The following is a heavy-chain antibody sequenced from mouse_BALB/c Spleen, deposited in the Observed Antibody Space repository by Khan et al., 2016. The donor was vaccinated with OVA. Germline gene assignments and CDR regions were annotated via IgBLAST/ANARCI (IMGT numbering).Heavy chain of an antibody. V-gene: IGHV1-52*01. Sequence: QVQLKQSGAELVRPGASVKLSCEASGYTFTSYWMNWVKQSPEQGLEWIGRIDPYDSETHYNQNFKDKAILTVDNSSSTAYMQLSSLTSEDSAVYFCARNPFAYWGQGTLVTVSA. CDR3: ARNPFAY. CDR1: GYTFTSYW. CDR2: IDPYDSET. J-gene: IGHJ3*01.